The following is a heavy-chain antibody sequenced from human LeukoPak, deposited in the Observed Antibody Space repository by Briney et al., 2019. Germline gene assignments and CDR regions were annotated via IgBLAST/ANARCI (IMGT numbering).Heavy chain of an antibody. Sequence: PGGSLRLSCAVSGFTFRNYWMHWVRQVPGKGLVWVSRINSDGSSTSYVDSVKGRFTISRDNAKNTLYLEMNSLRVEDTAVYYCARGAPAAGVGTGDYWGQGALVTVSS. J-gene: IGHJ4*02. D-gene: IGHD6-13*01. V-gene: IGHV3-74*01. CDR3: ARGAPAAGVGTGDY. CDR2: INSDGSST. CDR1: GFTFRNYW.